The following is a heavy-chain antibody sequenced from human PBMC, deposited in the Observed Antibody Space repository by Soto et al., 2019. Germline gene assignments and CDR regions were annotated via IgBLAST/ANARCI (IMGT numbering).Heavy chain of an antibody. CDR1: GGSISSYY. J-gene: IGHJ5*02. CDR2: IYYSGST. CDR3: ARAKAPLYSSSWYWFDP. V-gene: IGHV4-59*08. D-gene: IGHD6-13*01. Sequence: SETLSLTCTVFGGSISSYYGSWIRQPPGKGLEWIGYIYYSGSTNYNPSLKSRVTISVDTSKNQFSLKLSSVTAADTAVYYCARAKAPLYSSSWYWFDPWGQGTLVTVSS.